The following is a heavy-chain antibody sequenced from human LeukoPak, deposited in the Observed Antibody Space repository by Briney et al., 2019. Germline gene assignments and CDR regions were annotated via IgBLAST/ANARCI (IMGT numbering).Heavy chain of an antibody. J-gene: IGHJ6*02. CDR2: IYYSGST. CDR1: GGSISSGGYY. Sequence: SETLSLTCTVPGGSISSGGYYWSWTRQHPGKGLEWIGYIYYSGSTYYNPSLKSRVTISVDTSKNQFSLKLSSVTAADTAVYYCARDKVGYFNYYGMDVWGQGTTVTVSS. CDR3: ARDKVGYFNYYGMDV. V-gene: IGHV4-31*03.